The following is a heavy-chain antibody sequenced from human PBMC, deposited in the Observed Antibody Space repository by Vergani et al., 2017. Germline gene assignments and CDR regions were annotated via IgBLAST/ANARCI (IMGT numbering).Heavy chain of an antibody. CDR2: IIPIFGTA. V-gene: IGHV1-69*06. Sequence: QVQLVQSGAEVKKPGSSVKVSCKASGGTFSSYAISWVRQAPGQGLEWMGGIIPIFGTANYAQKFQGRVTSAADKSTSTAYMELSSLRSEDTAVYYCVRESEDRDSSGSRYAFDIWGQGTMVTVSS. CDR3: VRESEDRDSSGSRYAFDI. D-gene: IGHD3-22*01. CDR1: GGTFSSYA. J-gene: IGHJ3*02.